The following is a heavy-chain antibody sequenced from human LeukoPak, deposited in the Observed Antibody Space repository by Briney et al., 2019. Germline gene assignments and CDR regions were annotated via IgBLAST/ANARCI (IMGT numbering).Heavy chain of an antibody. CDR2: IYSGGST. CDR1: GFTVSANY. Sequence: GGSLRLSCAASGFTVSANYMSWVRQAPGKGLEWVSVIYSGGSTYYADSVKGRFTISRHNSQNTVYLQMNSLTAEDTAVYYCARATTVQMAPYYFGYWGQGTLVTVSS. V-gene: IGHV3-53*04. J-gene: IGHJ4*02. CDR3: ARATTVQMAPYYFGY. D-gene: IGHD1-14*01.